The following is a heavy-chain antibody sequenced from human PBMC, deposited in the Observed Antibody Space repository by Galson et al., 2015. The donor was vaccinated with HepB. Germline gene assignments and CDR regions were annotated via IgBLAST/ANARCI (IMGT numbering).Heavy chain of an antibody. V-gene: IGHV3-23*01. CDR3: ARDRRSRCYDY. Sequence: SLRLSCAASGFTFSSYAMSWVRQAPGKGLEWVSAISGSGGSTYYADSVKGRFTISRDQSQNTLYLQMNNLRAEDTAVYYCARDRRSRCYDYWGQGTLVTVSS. J-gene: IGHJ4*02. CDR1: GFTFSSYA. D-gene: IGHD2-2*01. CDR2: ISGSGGST.